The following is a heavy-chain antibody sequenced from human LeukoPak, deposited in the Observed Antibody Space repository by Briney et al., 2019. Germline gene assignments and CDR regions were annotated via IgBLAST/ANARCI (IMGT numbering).Heavy chain of an antibody. CDR3: AKDSGYSRGEFDY. Sequence: GGSLRLSCAASGFTFDDYAMHWVRQAPGKGLEWVSGISWNSGSIGYADSVKGRFTISRDNAKNSLYLQMNSLRADDTALYYCAKDSGYSRGEFDYWGQGTLVTVSS. D-gene: IGHD5-18*01. CDR2: ISWNSGSI. J-gene: IGHJ4*02. V-gene: IGHV3-9*01. CDR1: GFTFDDYA.